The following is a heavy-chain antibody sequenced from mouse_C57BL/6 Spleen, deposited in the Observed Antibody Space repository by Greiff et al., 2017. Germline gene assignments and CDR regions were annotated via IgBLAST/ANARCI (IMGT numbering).Heavy chain of an antibody. V-gene: IGHV5-9*01. D-gene: IGHD2-5*01. CDR3: ARRDSNLFAY. J-gene: IGHJ3*01. CDR1: GFTFSSYT. Sequence: DVKLVESGGGLVKPGGSLKLSCAASGFTFSSYTMSWVRQTPEKRLEWVATISGGGGNTYYPDSVKGRFTISRDNAKNTLYLQMSSLRSEDTALYYCARRDSNLFAYWGQGTLVTVSA. CDR2: ISGGGGNT.